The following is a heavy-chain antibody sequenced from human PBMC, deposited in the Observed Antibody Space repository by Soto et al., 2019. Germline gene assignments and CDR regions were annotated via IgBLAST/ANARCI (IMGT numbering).Heavy chain of an antibody. CDR3: ARSQGGSSSLDIYYYYYYGMDV. D-gene: IGHD2-15*01. Sequence: QGQLVQSGAEVKKPGSSVKVSRKAPGGTFSSYAISWVRQAPGQGLEWMGGIIPIFGTAKYAQKFQGRVTITADEATSTGYMELSSLRSEDTAVYYCARSQGGSSSLDIYYYYYYGMDVWGQGTTVTVSS. V-gene: IGHV1-69*01. CDR2: IIPIFGTA. CDR1: GGTFSSYA. J-gene: IGHJ6*02.